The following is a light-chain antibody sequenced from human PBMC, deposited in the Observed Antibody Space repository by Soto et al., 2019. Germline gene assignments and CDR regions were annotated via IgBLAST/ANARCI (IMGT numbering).Light chain of an antibody. CDR2: AAS. V-gene: IGKV1-39*01. J-gene: IGKJ4*01. CDR3: QQSYSTPLT. Sequence: DIPLTHSPSSLSASLRGRVSIXSLASQSISSYLNWYQQKPGKAPKLLIYAASNLQSGVPSRFSGSGSGTDFTLTISSLQPEDFATYYCQQSYSTPLTFGGGTKV. CDR1: QSISSY.